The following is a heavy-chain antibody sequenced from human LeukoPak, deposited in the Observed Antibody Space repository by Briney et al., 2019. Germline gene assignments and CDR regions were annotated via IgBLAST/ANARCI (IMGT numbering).Heavy chain of an antibody. J-gene: IGHJ6*02. CDR3: ARDLASMDV. CDR1: GFTFSSYD. CDR2: IYSGGST. D-gene: IGHD2-2*01. Sequence: GGSLRLSCAASGFTFSSYDMHWVRHATGKGLEWVSVIYSGGSTYYADSVKGRFTISRDNSKNTLYLQMNSLRAEDTAVYYCARDLASMDVWGQGTTVTVSS. V-gene: IGHV3-53*01.